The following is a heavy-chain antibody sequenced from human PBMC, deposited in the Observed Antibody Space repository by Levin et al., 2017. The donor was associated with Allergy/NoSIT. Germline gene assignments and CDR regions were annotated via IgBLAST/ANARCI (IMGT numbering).Heavy chain of an antibody. J-gene: IGHJ4*02. Sequence: GGSLRLSCAASGFTFSSYGMHWVRQAPGKGLEWVAVISYDGSNKYYADSVKGRFTISRDKSKNTLYLQMNSLRAEDTAVYYCAKGTGGYDELFDYWGQGTLVTVSS. CDR3: AKGTGGYDELFDY. CDR2: ISYDGSNK. V-gene: IGHV3-30*18. CDR1: GFTFSSYG. D-gene: IGHD5-12*01.